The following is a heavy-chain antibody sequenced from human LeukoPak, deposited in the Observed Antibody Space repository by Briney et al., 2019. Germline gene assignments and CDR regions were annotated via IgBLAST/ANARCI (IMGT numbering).Heavy chain of an antibody. CDR3: TRRDGDSLDV. CDR2: IRSKTNNYAT. D-gene: IGHD3-3*01. CDR1: GFIFSGSS. J-gene: IGHJ6*02. V-gene: IGHV3-73*01. Sequence: GGSLRLSCAASGFIFSGSSMHWVRQASGKGLEWVGRIRSKTNNYATAYAASVKGRFTISRDDSENTAYLQMNSLKSEDTAVYYCTRRDGDSLDVWGQGTTVTVSS.